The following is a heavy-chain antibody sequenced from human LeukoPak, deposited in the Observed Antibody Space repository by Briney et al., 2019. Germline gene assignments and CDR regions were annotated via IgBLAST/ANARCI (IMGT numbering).Heavy chain of an antibody. J-gene: IGHJ3*02. CDR1: GGSFSGYY. Sequence: SETLSLTCAVYGGSFSGYYWSWIRRPPGKGLEWIGEINHSGSTNYNPSLKSRVTISVDTSKNQFSLKLSSVTAADTAVYYCARGTRLGYDYVWGSYRLGNAFDIWGQGTMVTVSS. V-gene: IGHV4-34*01. CDR2: INHSGST. CDR3: ARGTRLGYDYVWGSYRLGNAFDI. D-gene: IGHD3-16*02.